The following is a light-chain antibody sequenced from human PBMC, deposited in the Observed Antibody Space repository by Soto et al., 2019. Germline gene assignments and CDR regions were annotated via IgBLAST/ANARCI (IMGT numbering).Light chain of an antibody. V-gene: IGLV1-44*01. CDR3: SSYTSTSTLYV. CDR1: ASNLGGNP. Sequence: QSVLTQPPSVSGTPGQKVSISCSGSASNLGGNPVNWYQHLPGAAPKLLIYTNHQRPSGVPDRFSGSKSGTSASLAISGLQAEDEATYYCSSYTSTSTLYVFGPWTKLTVL. J-gene: IGLJ1*01. CDR2: TNH.